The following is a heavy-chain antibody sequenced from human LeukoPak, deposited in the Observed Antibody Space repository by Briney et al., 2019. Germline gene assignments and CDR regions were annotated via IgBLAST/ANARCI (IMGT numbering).Heavy chain of an antibody. CDR1: GFTFSSYW. CDR2: IKQDGSEK. CDR3: ARGVAAANMMYYFDY. J-gene: IGHJ4*02. V-gene: IGHV3-7*01. Sequence: GGSLRLSCAASGFTFSSYWMSWVRQAPGKGLEWVANIKQDGSEKYYVDSVKGRFTISRDNAKNSLYLQMNSLGAEDTAVYYCARGVAAANMMYYFDYWGQGTLVTVSS. D-gene: IGHD6-13*01.